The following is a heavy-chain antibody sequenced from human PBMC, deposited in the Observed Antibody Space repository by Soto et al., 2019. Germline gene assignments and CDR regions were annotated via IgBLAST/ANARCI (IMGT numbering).Heavy chain of an antibody. CDR3: ARGGGAMVSLDPRFDP. Sequence: GGSLRLSCAASGFTFSSYGMHWVRQAPGKGLEWVAVIWYDGSNKYYADSVKGRFTISRDNSKNTLYLQMNSLRAEDTAVYYCARGGGAMVSLDPRFDPWGQGTLVTVSS. CDR1: GFTFSSYG. J-gene: IGHJ5*02. CDR2: IWYDGSNK. D-gene: IGHD5-18*01. V-gene: IGHV3-33*01.